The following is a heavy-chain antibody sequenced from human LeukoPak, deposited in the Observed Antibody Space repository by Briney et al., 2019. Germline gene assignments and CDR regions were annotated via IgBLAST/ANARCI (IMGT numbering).Heavy chain of an antibody. Sequence: GGSLRLSCAASGFTLSSYWMHWVRQAPGKGLVWVSRLNSGGMSYADSVKGRFTISRDNAKNTLYLQMNSLRAEDTAVYYCARDRCYSFDYWGQGTLVTVSS. CDR3: ARDRCYSFDY. CDR1: GFTLSSYW. CDR2: LNSGGMS. V-gene: IGHV3-74*01. D-gene: IGHD3-22*01. J-gene: IGHJ4*02.